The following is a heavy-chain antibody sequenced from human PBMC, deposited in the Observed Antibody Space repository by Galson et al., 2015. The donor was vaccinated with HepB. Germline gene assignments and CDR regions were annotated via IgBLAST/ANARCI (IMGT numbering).Heavy chain of an antibody. Sequence: SLRLSCAASGFTFSDYYMSWIRQAPGKGLEWVSYTSSSGSTIYYADSVKGRFTISRDNARNSLYLQMNSLRAEDTAVYYCARERSSSWGNYYYYYGMDVWGQGTTVTVSS. J-gene: IGHJ6*02. D-gene: IGHD6-13*01. V-gene: IGHV3-11*01. CDR1: GFTFSDYY. CDR3: ARERSSSWGNYYYYYGMDV. CDR2: TSSSGSTI.